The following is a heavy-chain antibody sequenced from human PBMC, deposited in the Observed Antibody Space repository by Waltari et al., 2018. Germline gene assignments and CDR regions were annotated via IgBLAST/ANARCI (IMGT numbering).Heavy chain of an antibody. CDR2: ISYDGSNK. CDR1: GFTFSSYG. CDR3: ATHWGLGANASMNYFDY. V-gene: IGHV3-30*03. Sequence: QVQLVESGGGVVQPGRSLRLSCAASGFTFSSYGMHWVRQAPGKGLEWVAVISYDGSNKYYADSVKGRFTISRDNSKNTLYLQMNSLRAEDTAVYYCATHWGLGANASMNYFDYWGQGTLVTVSS. J-gene: IGHJ4*02. D-gene: IGHD1-26*01.